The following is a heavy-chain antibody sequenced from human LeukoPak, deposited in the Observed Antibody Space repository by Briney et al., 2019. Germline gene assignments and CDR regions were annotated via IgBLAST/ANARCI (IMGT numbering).Heavy chain of an antibody. CDR2: ISYDGSNK. D-gene: IGHD2-2*01. Sequence: GGSLRLSCAASGFTFSSYAMHWVRQAPGKGLEWVAVISYDGSNKYYADSVKGRFTISRDNSKNTLYLQMNSLRAEDTAVYYCAREEGSTSFWVDPTPLYFDYWGPGTLVTVSS. CDR3: AREEGSTSFWVDPTPLYFDY. CDR1: GFTFSSYA. V-gene: IGHV3-30-3*01. J-gene: IGHJ4*02.